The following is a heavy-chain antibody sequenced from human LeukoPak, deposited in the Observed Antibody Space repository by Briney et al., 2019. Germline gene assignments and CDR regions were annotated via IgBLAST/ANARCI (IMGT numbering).Heavy chain of an antibody. CDR3: ASSRGYSYGYVL. V-gene: IGHV4-59*01. Sequence: SETLSLTCTVSGGSISSYYWSWIRQPPGKGLEWIGYIYCSGSTNYNPSLKSRVTISVDTSKNQFSLKLSSVTAADTAVYYCASSRGYSYGYVLWGQGTLVTVSS. CDR2: IYCSGST. CDR1: GGSISSYY. D-gene: IGHD5-18*01. J-gene: IGHJ4*02.